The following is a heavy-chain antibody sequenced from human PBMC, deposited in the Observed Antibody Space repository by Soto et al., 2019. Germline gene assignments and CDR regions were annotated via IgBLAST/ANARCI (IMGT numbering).Heavy chain of an antibody. CDR2: IKWDASDK. CDR1: GFTFGYYW. V-gene: IGHV3-7*01. Sequence: EVQLEESGGGLVQPGGSLRLSCAASGFTFGYYWMSWVRQAPGKGLEWLATIKWDASDKKYVDSVNGRFTMSRDNAKNSVYLQMDSLRLEDTAVYYCAKEIYPRKVLDSSWPWGDYWGQGTLVTVSS. J-gene: IGHJ4*02. D-gene: IGHD6-13*01. CDR3: AKEIYPRKVLDSSWPWGDY.